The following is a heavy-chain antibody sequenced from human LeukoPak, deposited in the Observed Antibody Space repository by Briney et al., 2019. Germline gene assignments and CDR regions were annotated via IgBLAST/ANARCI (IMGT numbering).Heavy chain of an antibody. CDR3: ARTIVLRYFDWLLLDY. CDR2: IIPIFGTA. J-gene: IGHJ4*02. D-gene: IGHD3-9*01. V-gene: IGHV1-69*13. Sequence: ASVKVSCKASGGTFSSYAISWVRQAPGQGLEWMGGIIPIFGTANYAQKFQGRVTITADESTSTAYMELSSLRSEDTAVYYCARTIVLRYFDWLLLDYWGQGTLVTVSS. CDR1: GGTFSSYA.